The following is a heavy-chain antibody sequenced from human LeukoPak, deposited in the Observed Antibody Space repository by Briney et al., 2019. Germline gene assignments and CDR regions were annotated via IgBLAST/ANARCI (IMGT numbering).Heavy chain of an antibody. V-gene: IGHV4-59*01. J-gene: IGHJ5*02. CDR3: ARGQPQRYNSDWYVNWFDP. CDR1: GASISSSY. CDR2: IYYSGTT. D-gene: IGHD6-19*01. Sequence: PSETLSLTCTVSGASISSSYWSWIRQPPGKGLERIGYIYYSGTTKYNPSLRSRVTISIDTSKNQFSLKVNSVTAADTAVYYCARGQPQRYNSDWYVNWFDPWGQGTLVSVSS.